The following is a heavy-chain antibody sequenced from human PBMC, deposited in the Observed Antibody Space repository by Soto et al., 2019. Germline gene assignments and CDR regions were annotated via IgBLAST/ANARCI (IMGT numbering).Heavy chain of an antibody. V-gene: IGHV3-72*01. D-gene: IGHD2-15*01. CDR1: GFTFSDHY. CDR2: TRNKANSYTT. CDR3: ASVGLDCSGGSCDSDWYFDR. Sequence: EVQLVESGGGLVQPGGSLRLSCAASGFTFSDHYMDWVRQAPGKGLEWVGRTRNKANSYTTEYAASVHGRFTSSKDDSKNSLHMKRNSLKAEDTAVYYCASVGLDCSGGSCDSDWYFDRWGRGSLVTGS. J-gene: IGHJ2*01.